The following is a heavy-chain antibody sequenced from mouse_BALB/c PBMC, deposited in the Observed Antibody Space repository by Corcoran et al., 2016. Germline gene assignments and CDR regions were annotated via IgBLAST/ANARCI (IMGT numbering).Heavy chain of an antibody. CDR2: INSYTGEP. CDR1: GYTFTNYG. CDR3: ATRGPDYRCFDY. J-gene: IGHJ2*01. D-gene: IGHD2-14*01. V-gene: IGHV9-3-1*01. Sequence: QIQLVKSGPELKKPGETVKISSKASGYTFTNYGMNWVKQAPGKGLKWMGWINSYTGEPTYADDFKGRFDFSLKTSASTAYLQINNLKDEDTATYFCATRGPDYRCFDYWGQGTTLTVSS.